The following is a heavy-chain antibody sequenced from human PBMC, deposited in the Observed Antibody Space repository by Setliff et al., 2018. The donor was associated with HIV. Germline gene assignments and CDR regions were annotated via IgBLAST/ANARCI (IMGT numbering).Heavy chain of an antibody. CDR3: ARDGGSYYYYYYYMDV. J-gene: IGHJ6*03. V-gene: IGHV3-11*01. Sequence: PGGSLRLSCAASGFIFSEHYMSWIRQAPGKGLEWVSYISSGGTILHYADSVKGRFTISRDNAKNSLYLQMNSLRAEDTAVYYCARDGGSYYYYYYYMDVWGKGTTVTVSS. D-gene: IGHD1-26*01. CDR1: GFIFSEHY. CDR2: ISSGGTIL.